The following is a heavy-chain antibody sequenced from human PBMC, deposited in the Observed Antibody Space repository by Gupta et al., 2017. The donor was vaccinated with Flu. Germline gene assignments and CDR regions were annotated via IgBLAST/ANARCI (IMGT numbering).Heavy chain of an antibody. J-gene: IGHJ5*02. D-gene: IGHD1-26*01. Sequence: EVQLLESGGGLVQPGGSLRLSCAASGFTFSSYAIGWVRQAPGKGLEWVSAISGSGGSTYYADSVKGRFTISRDNSKNTLYLQMNSLRAEDTAVYYCARDPSGSYPFSRWFDPWGQGTLVTVSS. V-gene: IGHV3-23*01. CDR1: GFTFSSYA. CDR3: ARDPSGSYPFSRWFDP. CDR2: ISGSGGST.